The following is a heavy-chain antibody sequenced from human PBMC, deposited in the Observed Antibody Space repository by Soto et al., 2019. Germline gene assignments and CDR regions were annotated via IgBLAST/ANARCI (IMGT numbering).Heavy chain of an antibody. V-gene: IGHV3-21*01. CDR1: GFTFSSYS. J-gene: IGHJ6*02. D-gene: IGHD5-12*01. CDR2: ISSSSSYI. Sequence: GGSLRLSCAASGFTFSSYSMNWVRQAPGKGLEWVSSISSSSSYIYYADSVKGRFTVSRDNAKNSLYLQMNSLRAEDTAVYYCARDRSGYDYDYYYGMDVWGQGTTVTVSS. CDR3: ARDRSGYDYDYYYGMDV.